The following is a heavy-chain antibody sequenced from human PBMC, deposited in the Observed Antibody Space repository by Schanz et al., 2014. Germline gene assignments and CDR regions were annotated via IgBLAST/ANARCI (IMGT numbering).Heavy chain of an antibody. Sequence: EVQLVESGGGLVQPGGSLRLSCAASGFTFSNYWMHWVRQAPGKGLVWVSRINGDGSRPAYADSVKGRFTISRDNDKNTLYLQMNSRRAEDTAVYYCAKSDAFDIWGQGTLVTVSS. CDR1: GFTFSNYW. V-gene: IGHV3-74*01. CDR3: AKSDAFDI. CDR2: INGDGSRP. J-gene: IGHJ3*02.